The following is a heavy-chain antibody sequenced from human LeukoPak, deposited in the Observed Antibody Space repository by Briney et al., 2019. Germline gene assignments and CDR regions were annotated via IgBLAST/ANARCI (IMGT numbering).Heavy chain of an antibody. J-gene: IGHJ4*02. CDR2: ISYDGSNK. CDR3: ARDRFPMVRGVVAY. D-gene: IGHD3-10*01. V-gene: IGHV3-30-3*01. CDR1: GFTFTTYA. Sequence: GKSLRLSCAVSGFTFTTYAMHWVRQAPGKGLEWVAVISYDGSNKYYADSVKGRFTISRDNSKNTLYLQMNSLRAEDTAVYYCARDRFPMVRGVVAYWGQGTLVTVSS.